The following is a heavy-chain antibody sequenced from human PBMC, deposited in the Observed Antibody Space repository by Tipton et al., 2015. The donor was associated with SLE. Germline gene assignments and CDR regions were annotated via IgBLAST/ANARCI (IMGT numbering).Heavy chain of an antibody. CDR2: IRYDGSNK. D-gene: IGHD1-26*01. CDR1: GFTFSSYG. J-gene: IGHJ4*02. V-gene: IGHV3-30*02. CDR3: AKPPGVWEYFDY. Sequence: SLRLSCAASGFTFSSYGMHWVRQAPGKGLEWVAFIRYDGSNKYYADSVEGRFTISRDNSKNTLYLQMNSLRAEDTAVYYCAKPPGVWEYFDYWGQGTLVTVSS.